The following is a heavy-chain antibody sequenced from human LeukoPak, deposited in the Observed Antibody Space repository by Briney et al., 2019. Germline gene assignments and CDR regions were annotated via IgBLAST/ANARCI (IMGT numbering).Heavy chain of an antibody. CDR2: INPNSGGT. CDR3: ARDVPTRRAVASIDY. D-gene: IGHD2-15*01. V-gene: IGHV1-2*02. J-gene: IGHJ4*02. Sequence: ASVKVSCKTSGYTFTGYYIHWVRQAPGQGLEWMGWINPNSGGTNYAQKFQGRVTMTRDTSITTAYMEPTRLRSDDTAVYYCARDVPTRRAVASIDYWGQGTLVTVSS. CDR1: GYTFTGYY.